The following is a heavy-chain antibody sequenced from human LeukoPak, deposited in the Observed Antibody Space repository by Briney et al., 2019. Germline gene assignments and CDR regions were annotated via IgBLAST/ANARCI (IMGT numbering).Heavy chain of an antibody. CDR3: ARHAGRLERRAPFDV. CDR2: IYYSGTS. Sequence: SETLSLTCTVSGGSISKISYYWGWIRQPPGKGLEWIGTIYYSGTSYYNPSLKSRVTISMDMSKNQFSLRLTSVTAADTAVYYCARHAGRLERRAPFDVWGQGTMVTVSS. CDR1: GGSISKISYY. D-gene: IGHD1-1*01. J-gene: IGHJ3*01. V-gene: IGHV4-39*07.